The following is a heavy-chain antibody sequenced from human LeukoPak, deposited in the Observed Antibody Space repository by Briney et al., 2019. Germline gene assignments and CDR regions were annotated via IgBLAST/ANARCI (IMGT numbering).Heavy chain of an antibody. Sequence: SETLSLTCAVSGGSISSTNWWNWVRQPPGKGLEWIGEIDHRGNTNYNPSLKSRVTISVDRSKNQFSLQLTSVTAADTAVYYCARGYGPGYWGQGTLVTVSS. V-gene: IGHV4-4*02. CDR1: GGSISSTNW. D-gene: IGHD4-17*01. CDR3: ARGYGPGY. J-gene: IGHJ4*02. CDR2: IDHRGNT.